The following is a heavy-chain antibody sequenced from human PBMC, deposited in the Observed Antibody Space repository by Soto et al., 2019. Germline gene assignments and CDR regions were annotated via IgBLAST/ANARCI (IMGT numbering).Heavy chain of an antibody. V-gene: IGHV4-34*01. J-gene: IGHJ5*02. Sequence: SETLSLTCAVYGGSFSGCYWSWIRQPPGKGLEWIGEINHSGSTNYNPSLKSRVTISVDTSKNQFSLKLSSVTAADTAVYYCARGWVTMVRGVIITYNWFDPWGQGTLVTVSS. D-gene: IGHD3-10*01. CDR1: GGSFSGCY. CDR2: INHSGST. CDR3: ARGWVTMVRGVIITYNWFDP.